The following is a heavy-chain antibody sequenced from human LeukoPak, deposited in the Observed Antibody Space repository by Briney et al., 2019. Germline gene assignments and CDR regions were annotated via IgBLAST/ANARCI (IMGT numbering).Heavy chain of an antibody. CDR3: ARGVLRAGDIVVVPAGGWFDP. D-gene: IGHD2-2*01. V-gene: IGHV1-2*02. CDR2: INPNSGGT. CDR1: GYTFTSYG. Sequence: ASVKVSCKASGYTFTSYGISWVRQAPGQGLEWMGWINPNSGGTNYAQKFQGRVTMTRDTSISTAYMELSRLRSDDTAVYYCARGVLRAGDIVVVPAGGWFDPWGQGTLVTVSS. J-gene: IGHJ5*02.